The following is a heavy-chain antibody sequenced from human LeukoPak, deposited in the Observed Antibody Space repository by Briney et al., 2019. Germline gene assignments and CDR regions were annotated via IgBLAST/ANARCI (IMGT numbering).Heavy chain of an antibody. V-gene: IGHV3-33*01. CDR3: ARDRLRIAVAGTLVDY. J-gene: IGHJ4*02. Sequence: PGGSLRLSCAASGFTFSSYGMHWVRQAPGKGLEWVAVIWYDGSNKYYADSAKGRFTISRDNSKNTLYLQMNSLRAEDTAVYYCARDRLRIAVAGTLVDYWGQGTLVTVSS. CDR1: GFTFSSYG. CDR2: IWYDGSNK. D-gene: IGHD6-19*01.